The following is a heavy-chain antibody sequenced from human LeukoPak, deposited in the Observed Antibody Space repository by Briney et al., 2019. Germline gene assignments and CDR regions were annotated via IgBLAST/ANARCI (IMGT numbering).Heavy chain of an antibody. Sequence: SETLSLTCTVSGGSISSSSYYWGWIRQPPGKGLEWIGSIYYSGSTYYNPSLKSRVTISVDTSKNQFSLKLSSVTAADTAAYYCASIESYTSGWNRYFDYWGQGTLVTVSS. V-gene: IGHV4-39*07. D-gene: IGHD6-19*01. CDR3: ASIESYTSGWNRYFDY. J-gene: IGHJ4*02. CDR1: GGSISSSSYY. CDR2: IYYSGST.